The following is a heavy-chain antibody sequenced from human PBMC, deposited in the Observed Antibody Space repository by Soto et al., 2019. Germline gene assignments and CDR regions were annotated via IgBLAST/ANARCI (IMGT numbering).Heavy chain of an antibody. CDR2: ISNYTGKT. V-gene: IGHV1-18*01. J-gene: IGHJ6*02. Sequence: LVQSGGEMKKPGASVKVSCEASGYTFTNYGITWVRQAPGQGLEWMGWISNYTGKTNYAQILQGRVTMTTDTSTRTAYMELTSLRSDDTATYYCARVQTYDIWTGASHSIDVWGQGTTVTFSS. D-gene: IGHD3-9*01. CDR1: GYTFTNYG. CDR3: ARVQTYDIWTGASHSIDV.